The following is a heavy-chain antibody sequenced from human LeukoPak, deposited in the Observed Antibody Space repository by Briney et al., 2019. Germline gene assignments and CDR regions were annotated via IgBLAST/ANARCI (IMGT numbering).Heavy chain of an antibody. V-gene: IGHV4-39*07. Sequence: SETLSLTCTVSGDSISSTSYYWGWIRQPPGKGLEWIGNIYYSGSTYYNPSLKSRVTISEDTSKNQFSLKLSSVTAADTAVYYCARVRGSSGSYEYYHYMDVWGKGTTVTISS. D-gene: IGHD1-26*01. CDR2: IYYSGST. CDR1: GDSISSTSYY. CDR3: ARVRGSSGSYEYYHYMDV. J-gene: IGHJ6*03.